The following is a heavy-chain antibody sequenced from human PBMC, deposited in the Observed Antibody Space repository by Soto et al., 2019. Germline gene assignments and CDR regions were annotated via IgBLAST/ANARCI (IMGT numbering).Heavy chain of an antibody. J-gene: IGHJ4*02. Sequence: EVQILQSGGGLEQPGGSLRLSCAASGFTFSNYAMSWIRQAPGKGLEWVSTIRETGNTYYADSVRGRFATSRDNSENTLYLQMSSLRAEDTAVYYCAKQQMGVIRALDYGGQGTLVTVSS. CDR2: IRETGNT. CDR1: GFTFSNYA. CDR3: AKQQMGVIRALDY. V-gene: IGHV3-23*01. D-gene: IGHD1-26*01.